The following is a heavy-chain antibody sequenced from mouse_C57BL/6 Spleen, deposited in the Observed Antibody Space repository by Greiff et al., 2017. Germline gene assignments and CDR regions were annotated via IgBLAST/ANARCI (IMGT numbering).Heavy chain of an antibody. CDR1: GYAFSSSW. V-gene: IGHV1-82*01. D-gene: IGHD1-1*01. Sequence: VQLQQSGPELVKPGASVKISCKASGYAFSSSWMNWVKQRPGKGLEWIGRIYPGDGDTNYNGKFKGKATLTADKSSSTAYMQLSSLTSEDSAVYFCARGPITTAAVDYWGQGTTLTVSS. CDR2: IYPGDGDT. CDR3: ARGPITTAAVDY. J-gene: IGHJ2*01.